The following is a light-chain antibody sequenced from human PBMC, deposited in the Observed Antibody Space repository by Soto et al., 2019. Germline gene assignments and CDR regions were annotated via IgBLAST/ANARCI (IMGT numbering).Light chain of an antibody. CDR3: QSYDTSLSAWV. V-gene: IGLV1-40*01. J-gene: IGLJ3*02. CDR2: GNT. CDR1: SSNIGTRYD. Sequence: QLVLTQPPSVSGAPGQRVTISCTGSSSNIGTRYDVNWYKQLPGTAPKLLIYGNTNRPSGVPDRFSGSKSGTSASLAITGLQAEDEADYYCQSYDTSLSAWVFGGGTKVTVL.